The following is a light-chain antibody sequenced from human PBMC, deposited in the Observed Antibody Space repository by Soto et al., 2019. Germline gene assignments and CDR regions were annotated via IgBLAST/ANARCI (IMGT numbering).Light chain of an antibody. V-gene: IGKV1-5*01. CDR2: DVS. CDR3: QHTTDFT. CDR1: SSSKW. Sequence: DIQMTQSPSTVAASVGDTVTMTCRSSSKWLAWYQKKPGKAPKLLIYDVSNLERGVPPRFSGSTSGAESTLTITGLQPDDLGTYYCQHTTDFTFGQGTKVEIK. J-gene: IGKJ2*01.